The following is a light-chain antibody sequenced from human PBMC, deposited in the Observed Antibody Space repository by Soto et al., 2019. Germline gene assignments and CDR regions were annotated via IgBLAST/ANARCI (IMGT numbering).Light chain of an antibody. CDR3: QHLNSFPLT. CDR1: QDISSF. V-gene: IGKV1-9*01. CDR2: ASS. J-gene: IGKJ2*01. Sequence: DIQLTQSPSFLSASVGDRVTITCRASQDISSFLAWNQQRPGKAPKLLIYASSTLQYGVPSRFSGSGSATEFTLTISSLQPEDFASYYCQHLNSFPLTLGQGTKLEIK.